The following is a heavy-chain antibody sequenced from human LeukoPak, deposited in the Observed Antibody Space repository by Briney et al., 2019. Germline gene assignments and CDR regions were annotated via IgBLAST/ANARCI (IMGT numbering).Heavy chain of an antibody. CDR1: GYTFAGYY. V-gene: IGHV1-2*02. CDR3: ARGHGYRYFDY. CDR2: IYPNTGGT. J-gene: IGHJ4*02. Sequence: VASLKVSCKASGYTFAGYYIHWGRQAPGQGLEWMGWIYPNTGGTHYAQNFQGRVTMTSYTSITTAYMGLSTVISDDTGVYYCARGHGYRYFDYWGQGTLVTVSS. D-gene: IGHD5-24*01.